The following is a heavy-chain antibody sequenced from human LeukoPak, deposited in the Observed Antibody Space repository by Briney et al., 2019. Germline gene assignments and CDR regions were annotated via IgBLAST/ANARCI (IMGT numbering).Heavy chain of an antibody. CDR3: AREGVVNGFDY. D-gene: IGHD3-22*01. CDR1: GFSFSNYW. J-gene: IGHJ4*02. Sequence: QPGRSLRLSCAASGFSFSNYWMSWVRQAPGKGLEWVANTNQDGSEKYYVDSVKGRFTISRDNAKNSLYLQMNSLRAEDTALYYCAREGVVNGFDYWGQGTLVTVSS. CDR2: TNQDGSEK. V-gene: IGHV3-7*03.